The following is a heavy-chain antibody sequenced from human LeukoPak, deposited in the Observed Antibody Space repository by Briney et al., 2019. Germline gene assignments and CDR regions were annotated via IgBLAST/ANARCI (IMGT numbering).Heavy chain of an antibody. V-gene: IGHV5-51*03. D-gene: IGHD2-15*01. CDR3: ARAGDIAAPASDH. CDR2: IYPGDSDT. Sequence: GESLMISCNGSGHSFTSYWIGWVRQMPGEGLEWVGIIYPGDSDTRYSPSFQGQVTMSADKSISTAYLQRSSLTASDTAMYYCARAGDIAAPASDHWGQGTLVTVSS. J-gene: IGHJ4*02. CDR1: GHSFTSYW.